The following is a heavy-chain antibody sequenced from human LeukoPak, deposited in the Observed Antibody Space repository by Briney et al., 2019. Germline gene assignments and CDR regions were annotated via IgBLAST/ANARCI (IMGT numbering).Heavy chain of an antibody. CDR2: IRSESSST. J-gene: IGHJ4*02. V-gene: IGHV3-48*01. D-gene: IGHD3-16*01. CDR1: GFTFSRYT. Sequence: GGSLRLSCAASGFTFSRYTMNWVRQAPGKELEWISNIRSESSSTTYADSVKGRFTISRDHAKNSPYLQIKRLRAEAPAVYCCVRDLNWAFDYWGQGTLVTVSS. CDR3: VRDLNWAFDY.